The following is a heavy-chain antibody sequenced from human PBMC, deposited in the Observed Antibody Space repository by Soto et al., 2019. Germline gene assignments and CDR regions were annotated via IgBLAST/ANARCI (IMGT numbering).Heavy chain of an antibody. V-gene: IGHV4-30-2*01. Sequence: SETLSLTCAVSGGSISSGGYSWSWIRQPPGKGLEWIGYIYHSGSTYYNPSLKSRVTISVDRSKNQFSLKLSSVTAADTAVYYCARAYGDYSGGVDYFDYWGQGTLVTVSS. D-gene: IGHD4-17*01. CDR3: ARAYGDYSGGVDYFDY. CDR2: IYHSGST. J-gene: IGHJ4*02. CDR1: GGSISSGGYS.